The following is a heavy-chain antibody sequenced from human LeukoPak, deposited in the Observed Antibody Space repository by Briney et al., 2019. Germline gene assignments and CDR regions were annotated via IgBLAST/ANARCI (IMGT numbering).Heavy chain of an antibody. CDR1: GVFMSSSPYY. CDR2: IYDSGNT. V-gene: IGHV4-39*01. D-gene: IGHD2/OR15-2a*01. Sequence: SETLSLTCTVSGVFMSSSPYYWGWIRQPPGKGLEWIGTIYDSGNTNYNPSLRSRLTISVDTSRNQFSLKLSSVTAADTAVYYCARHDCDSSRCSVNWFDPWGQGTLVTVSS. J-gene: IGHJ5*02. CDR3: ARHDCDSSRCSVNWFDP.